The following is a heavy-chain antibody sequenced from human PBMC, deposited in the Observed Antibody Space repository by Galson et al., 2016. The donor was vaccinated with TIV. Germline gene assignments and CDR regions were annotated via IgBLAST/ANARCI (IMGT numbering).Heavy chain of an antibody. CDR3: ARDRVVDATYYYYSYGMDV. CDR1: GLSVSINY. V-gene: IGHV3-66*02. CDR2: ISDGGNA. J-gene: IGHJ6*02. Sequence: SLRLSCAASGLSVSINYMTWVRQAPGKGLEWVSLISDGGNAYYPDSVKGRSTISRDNSKNTLYLQMNSLRVEDTAVYYCARDRVVDATYYYYSYGMDVWGQGTAVTVSS. D-gene: IGHD2-15*01.